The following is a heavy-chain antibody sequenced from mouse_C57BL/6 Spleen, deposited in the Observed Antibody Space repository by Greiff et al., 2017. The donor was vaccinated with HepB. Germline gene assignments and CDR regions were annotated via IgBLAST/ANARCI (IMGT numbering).Heavy chain of an antibody. D-gene: IGHD1-1*01. J-gene: IGHJ1*03. CDR2: INSDGGST. CDR3: ARGGGHYYGSSYWYFDV. CDR1: EYEFPSHD. Sequence: EVKLVESGGGLVQPGESLKLSCESNEYEFPSHDMSWVRKTPEKRLELVAAINSDGGSTYYPDTMERRFIISRDNTKKTLYLQMRSLRSEDTALYYCARGGGHYYGSSYWYFDVWGTGTTVTVSS. V-gene: IGHV5-2*01.